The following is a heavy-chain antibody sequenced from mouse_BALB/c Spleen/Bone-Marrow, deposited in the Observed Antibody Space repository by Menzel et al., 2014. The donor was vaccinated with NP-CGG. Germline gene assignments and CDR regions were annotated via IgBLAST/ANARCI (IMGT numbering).Heavy chain of an antibody. CDR2: IRNKANGYTT. V-gene: IGHV7-3*02. Sequence: EVQLVESGGGLVQPGGSLRLSCATSGFTFTDYYMSWVRQPPGKALEWLGFIRNKANGYTTEYSASVKGRFTISRDNSQSILYLQMNTLRAEDSATYYCARDRSYCGSSLFAYWGQGTLVTVSA. D-gene: IGHD1-1*01. J-gene: IGHJ3*01. CDR1: GFTFTDYY. CDR3: ARDRSYCGSSLFAY.